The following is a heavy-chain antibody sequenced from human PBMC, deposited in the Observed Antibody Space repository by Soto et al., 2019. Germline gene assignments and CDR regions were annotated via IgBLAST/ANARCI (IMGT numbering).Heavy chain of an antibody. V-gene: IGHV3-23*01. CDR1: GFNFNYYA. CDR3: AKDAGGFSGYDPFDY. CDR2: IRGSGVST. D-gene: IGHD5-12*01. Sequence: EVQLLESGGGSVQPGGSLRLSCAASGFNFNYYAMSWVRQAPGKGLEWVSAIRGSGVSTYSADSVKGRFTISKDTSKNTLYLQMNILRVEDTGVYYCAKDAGGFSGYDPFDYWGQGTLVTVSS. J-gene: IGHJ4*02.